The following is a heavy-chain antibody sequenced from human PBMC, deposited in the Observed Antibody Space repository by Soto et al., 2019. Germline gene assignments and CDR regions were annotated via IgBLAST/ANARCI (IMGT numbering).Heavy chain of an antibody. Sequence: ASVKVSCKASGYTFTSNGISWVRQAPGQGLEWMGWISAYNGNTNYAQKLQGRVTMTTDTSTSTAYMELRSLRSDDTAVYYCARDLVWSLLVVPAAMVNWFDPWGQGTLVTVSS. CDR1: GYTFTSNG. D-gene: IGHD2-2*01. J-gene: IGHJ5*02. CDR2: ISAYNGNT. CDR3: ARDLVWSLLVVPAAMVNWFDP. V-gene: IGHV1-18*04.